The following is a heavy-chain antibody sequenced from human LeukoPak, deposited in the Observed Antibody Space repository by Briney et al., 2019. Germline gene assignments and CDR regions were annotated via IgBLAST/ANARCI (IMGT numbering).Heavy chain of an antibody. CDR3: AKVDKGYCSGGSCYVDY. CDR2: ISGSGGST. V-gene: IGHV3-23*01. Sequence: PGGSLRLSCAASGFTFSNYAMSWVRQAPGKGLEWVSAISGSGGSTYYADSVKGRFTISRDNSKNTLYLQMNSLRAEDTAVYYCAKVDKGYCSGGSCYVDYWGQGTLVTVSS. CDR1: GFTFSNYA. J-gene: IGHJ4*02. D-gene: IGHD2-15*01.